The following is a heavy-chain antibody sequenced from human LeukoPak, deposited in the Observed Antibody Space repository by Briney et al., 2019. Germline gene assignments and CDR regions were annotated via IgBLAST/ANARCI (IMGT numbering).Heavy chain of an antibody. CDR3: ARDAYSGYDT. D-gene: IGHD5-12*01. CDR1: GGSISSGGYY. CDR2: IYYSGST. J-gene: IGHJ5*02. V-gene: IGHV4-31*03. Sequence: SETLSLTCTVSGGSISSGGYYWSWIRQHPGKGLEWIGYIYYSGSTYYNPSLKSRVTISVDTSKNQFSLKLSSVTAADTAVYYCARDAYSGYDTWGQGTLVTVSS.